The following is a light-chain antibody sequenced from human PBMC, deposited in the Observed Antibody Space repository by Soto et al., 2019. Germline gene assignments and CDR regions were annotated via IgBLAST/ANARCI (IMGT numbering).Light chain of an antibody. J-gene: IGKJ1*01. CDR2: DFS. Sequence: DIQMTQAPSTLSASVGDRFTITCRASQSINAWLAWYQQKPGKAPKLLIYDFSTLDSGVPSRFSGSAPGTEFTLTISYLESDDFATYYCPQYHRYSTFGQGTKVEIK. CDR1: QSINAW. CDR3: PQYHRYST. V-gene: IGKV1-5*01.